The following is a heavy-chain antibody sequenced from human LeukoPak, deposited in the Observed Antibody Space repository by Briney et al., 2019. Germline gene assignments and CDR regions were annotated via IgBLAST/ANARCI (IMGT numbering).Heavy chain of an antibody. J-gene: IGHJ4*02. CDR2: MNPNSGNT. D-gene: IGHD6-13*01. Sequence: ASVKVSCKASGYTFISYDIKWVRQATGQGLEWMGWMNPNSGNTVYAQNFQGRVTMTRNTSISTAYMELSSLRSDDTAVYYCARAHSSSWHQLDYWGQGTLVTVSS. CDR1: GYTFISYD. CDR3: ARAHSSSWHQLDY. V-gene: IGHV1-8*01.